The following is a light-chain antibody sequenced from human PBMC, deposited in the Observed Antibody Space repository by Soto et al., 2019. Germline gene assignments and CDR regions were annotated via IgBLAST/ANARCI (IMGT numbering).Light chain of an antibody. CDR3: CSYAGSSSAYV. V-gene: IGLV2-23*02. J-gene: IGLJ1*01. Sequence: QSALTQPASVSGSPGQSITISCTGTSSDVGSCNVVSWYQQHPGKAPKLLIYEVSKRPSGVSDRFSGSKSGNTASLTISGLQAEDEADYHCCSYAGSSSAYVFGTGTKLTVL. CDR1: SSDVGSCNV. CDR2: EVS.